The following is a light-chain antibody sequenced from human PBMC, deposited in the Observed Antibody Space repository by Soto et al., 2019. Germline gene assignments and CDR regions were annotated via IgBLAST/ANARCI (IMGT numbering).Light chain of an antibody. CDR3: QRSYSTPLT. CDR2: AAS. CDR1: QSISSY. V-gene: IGKV1-39*01. J-gene: IGKJ4*01. Sequence: DIQMTQSPSSLSASVGDRVTITCRASQSISSYLNWYQQKPGKAPKLLIYAASSLQSGLPSRFSGSGSGTDFTLNSSSLQPEDFATYYCQRSYSTPLTFGGGTKVEIK.